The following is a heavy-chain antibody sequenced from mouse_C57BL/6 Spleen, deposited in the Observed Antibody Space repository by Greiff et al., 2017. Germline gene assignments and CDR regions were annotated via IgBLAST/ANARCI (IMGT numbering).Heavy chain of an antibody. CDR3: ARLEYAMDY. CDR2: INPNNGGT. J-gene: IGHJ4*01. V-gene: IGHV1-18*01. CDR1: GYTFTDYN. Sequence: VQLKESGPELVKPGASVKIPCKASGYTFTDYNMDWVKQSHGKSLEWIGDINPNNGGTIYNQKFKGKATLTVDKSSSTAYMELRSLTSEDTAVYYCARLEYAMDYWGQGTSVTVSS.